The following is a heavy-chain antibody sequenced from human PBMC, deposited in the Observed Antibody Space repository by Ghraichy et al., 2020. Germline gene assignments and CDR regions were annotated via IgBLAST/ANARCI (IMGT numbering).Heavy chain of an antibody. D-gene: IGHD1-26*01. CDR2: IYYSGST. CDR1: GGSVSSGSYY. V-gene: IGHV4-61*01. J-gene: IGHJ4*02. Sequence: SETLSLTCTVSGGSVSSGSYYWSWIRQPPGKGLEWIGYIYYSGSTNYNPSLKSRVTISVDTSKNQFSLKLSSVTAADTAVYYCASSRRPRGWGGSYYGLDYWGQGTLVTVSS. CDR3: ASSRRPRGWGGSYYGLDY.